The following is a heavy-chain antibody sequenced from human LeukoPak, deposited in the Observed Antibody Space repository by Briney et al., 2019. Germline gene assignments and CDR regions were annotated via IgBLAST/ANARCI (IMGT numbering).Heavy chain of an antibody. V-gene: IGHV5-51*01. CDR2: IYPGDSDT. CDR1: GYSFTSYW. Sequence: GESLKISCKGSGYSFTSYWIGWVRQMPGKGLEWMGIIYPGDSDTRYSPSFQGQVTISADKSISTAYLQWSSLKASDTAMYYCARRPSYDFWSGYYGVDGLDIWGQGTMVTVSS. CDR3: ARRPSYDFWSGYYGVDGLDI. D-gene: IGHD3-3*01. J-gene: IGHJ3*02.